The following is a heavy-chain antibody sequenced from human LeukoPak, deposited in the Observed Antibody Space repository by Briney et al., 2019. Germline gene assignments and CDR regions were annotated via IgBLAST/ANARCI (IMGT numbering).Heavy chain of an antibody. CDR2: MSYDGSNK. J-gene: IGHJ3*02. Sequence: GGSLRLSCAASGFTFSSYGMHWVRQAPGKGLEWVAVMSYDGSNKYYADSVKGRFTISRDNSKNTLYLQMNSLRAEDTAVYYCARERYYYDSSGYYHAFDIWGQGTMVTVSS. CDR3: ARERYYYDSSGYYHAFDI. V-gene: IGHV3-30*03. D-gene: IGHD3-22*01. CDR1: GFTFSSYG.